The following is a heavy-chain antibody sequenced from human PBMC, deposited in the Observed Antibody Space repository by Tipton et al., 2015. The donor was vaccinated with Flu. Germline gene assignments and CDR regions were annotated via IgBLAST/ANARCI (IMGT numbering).Heavy chain of an antibody. V-gene: IGHV3-74*01. CDR3: ARDNDGYSFDI. CDR2: IKGDGSDT. CDR1: GFTFSRYW. D-gene: IGHD2-21*01. J-gene: IGHJ3*02. Sequence: GSLRLSCAASGFTFSRYWMHWVRQAPGKGLVWVSRIKGDGSDTVYADSVRGRFTISRDNAKDTMYLQMNNLRVEDTAIYYCARDNDGYSFDIWGQGTMVTVP.